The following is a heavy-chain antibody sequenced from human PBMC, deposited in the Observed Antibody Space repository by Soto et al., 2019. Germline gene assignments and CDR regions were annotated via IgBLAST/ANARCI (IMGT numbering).Heavy chain of an antibody. D-gene: IGHD6-13*01. CDR2: INHSGST. Sequence: PSETLSLTCAVYGGSFSGYYWSWIRQPPGKGLEWIGEINHSGSTNYNPSLKSRVTISVDTSKNQFSLKLSSVTAADTAVYYCAKDSSSYYFDYWGQGTLVTVSS. J-gene: IGHJ4*02. CDR3: AKDSSSYYFDY. V-gene: IGHV4-34*01. CDR1: GGSFSGYY.